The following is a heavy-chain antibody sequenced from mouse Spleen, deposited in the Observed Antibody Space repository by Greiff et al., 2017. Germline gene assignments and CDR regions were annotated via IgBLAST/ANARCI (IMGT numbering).Heavy chain of an antibody. CDR2: ISSGGGNT. Sequence: EVKVEESGGGLVKLGGSLKLSCAASGFTFSSYAMSWVRQTPEKRLEWVATISSGGGNTYYPDSVKGRFTISRDNAKNTLYLQMSSLKSEDTAMYYCARQRVYYYGSSYSFFDYWGQGTTLTVSS. D-gene: IGHD1-1*01. CDR3: ARQRVYYYGSSYSFFDY. CDR1: GFTFSSYA. V-gene: IGHV5-9*04. J-gene: IGHJ2*01.